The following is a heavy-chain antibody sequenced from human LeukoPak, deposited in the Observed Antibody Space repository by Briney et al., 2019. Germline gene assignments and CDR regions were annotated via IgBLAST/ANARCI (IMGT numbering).Heavy chain of an antibody. J-gene: IGHJ4*02. CDR3: ARTCCSETSKFDY. CDR2: INPSGDGT. D-gene: IGHD2-15*01. V-gene: IGHV1-46*01. Sequence: ASVRVSCKASGYTFTSYYMHWVRQARGQGLEWMGVINPSGDGTSYAQKFQGRVTMTRNVSTSTVYMELSSLRSEDTAVYYCARTCCSETSKFDYWGQGTLVTVSS. CDR1: GYTFTSYY.